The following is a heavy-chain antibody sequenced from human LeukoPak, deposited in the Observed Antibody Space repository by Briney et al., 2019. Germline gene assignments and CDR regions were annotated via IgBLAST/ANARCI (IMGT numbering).Heavy chain of an antibody. Sequence: PGGSLRLSCAASGFTFSTYSMNWVRQAPGKGLEWVSSITVSTSYIYYADSVRGRFTISRDNAKNSLYLQMNSLRAEDTAVYYCARLAYCGGDCYWFDLWGRGTLVTIFS. CDR2: ITVSTSYI. J-gene: IGHJ2*01. D-gene: IGHD2-21*02. CDR1: GFTFSTYS. V-gene: IGHV3-21*01. CDR3: ARLAYCGGDCYWFDL.